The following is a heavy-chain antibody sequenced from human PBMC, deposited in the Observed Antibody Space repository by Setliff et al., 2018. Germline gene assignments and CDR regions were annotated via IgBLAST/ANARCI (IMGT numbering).Heavy chain of an antibody. D-gene: IGHD3-3*01. Sequence: SETLSLTCSVSGGPIDSHYWSWIRQPPGKGLEWIGSIYYSGNTNYNPSLKSRVTISIDTSKNQFSLKLSSVTAADTAVYHCARGKTFFGAFIRAFDIWGQGRMVTVSS. CDR2: IYYSGNT. V-gene: IGHV4-59*11. CDR3: ARGKTFFGAFIRAFDI. J-gene: IGHJ3*02. CDR1: GGPIDSHY.